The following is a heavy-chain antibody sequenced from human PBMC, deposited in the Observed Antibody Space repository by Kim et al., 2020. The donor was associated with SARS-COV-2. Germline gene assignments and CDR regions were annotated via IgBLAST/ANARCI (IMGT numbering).Heavy chain of an antibody. D-gene: IGHD2-21*02. V-gene: IGHV4-39*01. Sequence: SETLSLTCTVSGGSISSSSYYWGWIRQPPGKGLEWIGSIYYSGSTYYNPSLKSRVTISVDTSKNQFSLKLSSVTAADTAVYYCARKDVVVTARSFDYWGQGTLVTVSS. CDR1: GGSISSSSYY. CDR3: ARKDVVVTARSFDY. CDR2: IYYSGST. J-gene: IGHJ4*02.